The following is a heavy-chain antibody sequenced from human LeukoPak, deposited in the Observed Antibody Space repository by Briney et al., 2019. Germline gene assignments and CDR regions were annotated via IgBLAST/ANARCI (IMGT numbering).Heavy chain of an antibody. CDR2: ISGSGGGT. J-gene: IGHJ6*02. V-gene: IGHV3-23*01. CDR1: GFTFSSYA. D-gene: IGHD3-10*01. Sequence: PGGSLRLSCAASGFTFSSYAMSWVRQAPGKGLEWVSAISGSGGGTYYADSVKGRFTISRDNSKNTLYLQMNSLRAEDTAVYYCAKDIYYAYSGYYYYGMDVWGQGTTVTVSS. CDR3: AKDIYYAYSGYYYYGMDV.